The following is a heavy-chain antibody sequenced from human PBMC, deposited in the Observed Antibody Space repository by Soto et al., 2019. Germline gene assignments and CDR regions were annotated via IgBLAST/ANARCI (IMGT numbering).Heavy chain of an antibody. CDR3: AKVRYSSPMGYYYGMDV. Sequence: SVKVSCKASRVAFSKFIVTWVRQAPGLGLEWVGGIIPIFGTANYAQKFQGRVTITAGESTSTSYMEVNNLRSEDTAVYYCAKVRYSSPMGYYYGMDVWGQGTTVT. CDR1: RVAFSKFI. CDR2: IIPIFGTA. D-gene: IGHD6-19*01. V-gene: IGHV1-69*13. J-gene: IGHJ6*02.